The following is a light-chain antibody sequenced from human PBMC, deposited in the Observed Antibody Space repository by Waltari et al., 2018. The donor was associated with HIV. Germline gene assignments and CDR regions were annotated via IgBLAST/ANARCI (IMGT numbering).Light chain of an antibody. CDR1: QTIDSY. CDR3: QESFSDTFT. J-gene: IGKJ3*01. CDR2: AAS. V-gene: IGKV1-39*01. Sequence: PSSLSASIGDKVTITCRASQTIDSYLNWYQQKSGKAPKLLIYAASTLQSGVPSRISGSRSGTDFTLTIAGLQPEDVAIYFCQESFSDTFTFGPGTKVEI.